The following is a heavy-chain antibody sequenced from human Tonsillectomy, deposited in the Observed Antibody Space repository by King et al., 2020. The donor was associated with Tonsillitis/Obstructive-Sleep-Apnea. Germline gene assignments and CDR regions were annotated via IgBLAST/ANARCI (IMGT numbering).Heavy chain of an antibody. CDR3: VRYSGNDNSRCLDY. CDR2: ISTNGDYT. J-gene: IGHJ4*02. V-gene: IGHV3-64D*06. Sequence: VQLVEAGGGLVQPGGSLRISCSASGFTFSSYALHWVRQAPGKRLEYVSAISTNGDYTSYADSVKGRFTISRDNSKNTLYLQMSSLTSEDTAVYYCVRYSGNDNSRCLDYWGQGTLVTVSS. CDR1: GFTFSSYA. D-gene: IGHD5-12*01.